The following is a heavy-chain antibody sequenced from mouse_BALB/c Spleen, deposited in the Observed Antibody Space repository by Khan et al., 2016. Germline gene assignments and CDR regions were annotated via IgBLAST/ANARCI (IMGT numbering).Heavy chain of an antibody. CDR1: GFDFSRYW. V-gene: IGHV4-1*02. J-gene: IGHJ3*01. Sequence: EVQLQESGGGLVQPGGSLKLSCAASGFDFSRYWMNWVRQAPGKGLEWIGEINADSSTINYTPSLKDKFIISRDNAKNTLYLQMTKVRSEDTALYYCAREGEFLWFAYWGQGTLVTISA. CDR3: AREGEFLWFAY. CDR2: INADSSTI.